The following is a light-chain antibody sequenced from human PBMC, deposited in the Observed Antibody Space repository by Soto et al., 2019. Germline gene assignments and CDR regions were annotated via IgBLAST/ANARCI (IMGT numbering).Light chain of an antibody. CDR3: KQYGSAPPIT. Sequence: EIVLTQSPGTLYLSPGERATLSCRASQSVSSSYLAWYQQKPGQAPRLLIYGASSRATGIPDRFSGSGSGTDFTLTISRLEPEDVAVYYCKQYGSAPPITFGQGTRLEIK. J-gene: IGKJ5*01. CDR2: GAS. V-gene: IGKV3-20*01. CDR1: QSVSSSY.